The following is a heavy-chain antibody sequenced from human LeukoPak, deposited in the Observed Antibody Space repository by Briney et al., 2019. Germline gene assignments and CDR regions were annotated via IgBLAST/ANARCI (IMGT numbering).Heavy chain of an antibody. CDR3: AKRDYDYGMDV. CDR2: ISSSGGST. J-gene: IGHJ6*02. V-gene: IGHV3-23*01. Sequence: PGGSLRLSCAASGFTLSSYAMSWVRQAPGKGLEWVSAISSSGGSTYYAGSVKGRFTISRDNSKNTLYLQMNSLRAEDTAIYYCAKRDYDYGMDVWGQGTTVTVSS. CDR1: GFTLSSYA.